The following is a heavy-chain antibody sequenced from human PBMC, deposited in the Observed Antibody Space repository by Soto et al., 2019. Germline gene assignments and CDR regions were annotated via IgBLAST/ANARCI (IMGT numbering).Heavy chain of an antibody. CDR1: GYTFTSYG. CDR3: ARDRGVVAATSNVFWFDP. Sequence: QVQLVQSGAEVKKPGASVKVSCKASGYTFTSYGISWVRQAPGQGLEWMGWISAYNGNTNYARKLQGRVTMTTDTSTSTAYMELRSLRSDDTAVYYCARDRGVVAATSNVFWFDPWGQGTLVTVSS. J-gene: IGHJ5*02. V-gene: IGHV1-18*01. D-gene: IGHD2-15*01. CDR2: ISAYNGNT.